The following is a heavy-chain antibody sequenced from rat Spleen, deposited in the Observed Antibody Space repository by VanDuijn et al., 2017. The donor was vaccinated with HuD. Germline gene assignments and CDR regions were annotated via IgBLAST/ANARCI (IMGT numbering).Heavy chain of an antibody. V-gene: IGHV5-29*01. CDR1: GFTFSNYG. Sequence: EVQLVESGGGLVQPGRSLKLSCAASGFTFSNYGMAWVRQAPTKGLEWVATISYDGSSTYYRDSVKGRFTISRDNAKSTLYLQMDSLRSEDTATYYCARRRYFDFWGPGTMVTVSS. CDR2: ISYDGSST. J-gene: IGHJ1*01. CDR3: ARRRYFDF.